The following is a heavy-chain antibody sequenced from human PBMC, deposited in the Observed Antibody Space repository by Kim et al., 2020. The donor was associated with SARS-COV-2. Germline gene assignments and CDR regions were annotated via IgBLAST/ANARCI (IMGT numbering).Heavy chain of an antibody. V-gene: IGHV3-23*01. Sequence: GWSLRLSCAVSGFPFSRYAMAWVRQAPGQGLEWVSGISATGGSTYVADSLSGRFTISRDNSKNTLYLQMNSLTAADTAVYFGAKQGHLDNLSYYYYYLDV. CDR2: ISATGGST. CDR1: GFPFSRYA. J-gene: IGHJ6*03. CDR3: AKQGHLDNLSYYYYYLDV.